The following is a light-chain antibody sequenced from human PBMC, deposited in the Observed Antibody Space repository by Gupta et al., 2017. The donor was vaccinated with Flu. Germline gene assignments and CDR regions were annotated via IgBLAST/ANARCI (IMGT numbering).Light chain of an antibody. J-gene: IGLJ2*01. CDR1: ALPKQF. CDR3: QSSDSGGIVI. CDR2: RDT. V-gene: IGLV3-25*02. Sequence: SYELTQPPSVSVSPGQTARITCSGDALPKQFASWYQQKTGQAPVLVIYRDTERPSGIPERFSGSSSGTTVSLTXSXVQAEDXAAYFCQSSDSGGIVIFGGGTKLTVL.